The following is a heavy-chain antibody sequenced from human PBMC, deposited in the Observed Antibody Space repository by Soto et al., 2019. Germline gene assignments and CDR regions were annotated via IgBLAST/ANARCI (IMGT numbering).Heavy chain of an antibody. CDR1: GFSFSDYG. CDR2: LSYDGDKE. J-gene: IGHJ4*02. V-gene: IGHV3-30*18. CDR3: GKDLMGEQWLGVMHY. D-gene: IGHD6-19*01. Sequence: ESGGNVVQPGRSLRLSCAASGFSFSDYGMHCVRQAPGKGLESVALLSYDGDKEYYADSVKGRFTISRDNSKNTVFLQMNSLRPEDTAVYYCGKDLMGEQWLGVMHYWGQGTLVTVSS.